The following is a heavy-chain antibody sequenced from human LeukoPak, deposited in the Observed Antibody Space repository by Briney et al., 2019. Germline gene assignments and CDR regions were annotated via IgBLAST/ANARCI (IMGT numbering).Heavy chain of an antibody. J-gene: IGHJ5*02. D-gene: IGHD6-19*01. CDR3: AKIALGIAVKGGFDP. Sequence: GGFLRLSCAASGFTFSCYGMWWVRPAAGGGVGRVSAISGSGGSTYYADSVKGRFTISRDNSKNTLYLQMNSLRAEDTAVYYCAKIALGIAVKGGFDPWGQGTLVTVSS. CDR2: ISGSGGST. V-gene: IGHV3-23*01. CDR1: GFTFSCYG.